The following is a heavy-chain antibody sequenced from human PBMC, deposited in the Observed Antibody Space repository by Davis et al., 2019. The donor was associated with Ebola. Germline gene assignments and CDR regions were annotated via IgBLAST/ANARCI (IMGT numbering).Heavy chain of an antibody. V-gene: IGHV3-30*02. Sequence: GESLKISCAASGFTFNIFDMHWVRQAPGRGLEWVAFVRSHGSDDHYADSVKGRFTISRDNSKNTLYLQMNSLRPEDTAVYYCARAPKKWDLLSGDAFDIWGQGTMVTVSS. CDR3: ARAPKKWDLLSGDAFDI. J-gene: IGHJ3*02. CDR1: GFTFNIFD. CDR2: VRSHGSDD. D-gene: IGHD1-26*01.